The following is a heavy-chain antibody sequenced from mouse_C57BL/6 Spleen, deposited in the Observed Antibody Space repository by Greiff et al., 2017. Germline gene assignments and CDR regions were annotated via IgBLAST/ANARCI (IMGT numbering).Heavy chain of an antibody. CDR2: IDPNSGGT. J-gene: IGHJ2*01. Sequence: QVQLKQPGAELVKPGASVKLSCKASGYTFTSYWMHWVKQRPGRGLEWIGRIDPNSGGTKYNEKFKSKATLTVDKPSSTAYMQLSSLTSEDSAVYYCARSQLTGNYFDYWGQGTTLTVSS. V-gene: IGHV1-72*01. CDR1: GYTFTSYW. CDR3: ARSQLTGNYFDY. D-gene: IGHD4-1*01.